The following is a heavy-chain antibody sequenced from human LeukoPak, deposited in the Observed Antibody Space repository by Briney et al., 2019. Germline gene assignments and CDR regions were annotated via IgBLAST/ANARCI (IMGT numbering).Heavy chain of an antibody. CDR1: GFIFSSYV. D-gene: IGHD5-18*01. CDR2: ISGSGGIT. Sequence: GGSLRLSCAGPGFIFSSYVMSWVRPAPGKGLEWVSAISGSGGITYYADSVKGRFTISRDNSKNTLYLQMNSLRAEDTAVSYCAKDQGYSIIVDYYYMDVWGKGTTVTVSS. J-gene: IGHJ6*03. V-gene: IGHV3-23*01. CDR3: AKDQGYSIIVDYYYMDV.